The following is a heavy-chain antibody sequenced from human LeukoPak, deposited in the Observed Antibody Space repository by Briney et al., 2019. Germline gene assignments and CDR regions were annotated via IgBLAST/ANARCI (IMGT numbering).Heavy chain of an antibody. CDR3: ARLNIGVSNYFDY. CDR2: IIPIFGTA. CDR1: GGTFSSHA. J-gene: IGHJ4*02. Sequence: SVKVSCKASGGTFSSHAISWVRQAPGQGLEWMGGIIPIFGTANYAQKFQGRVTITTDESTSTAYMELSSLRSEDTAVYYCARLNIGVSNYFDYWGQGTLVTVSS. D-gene: IGHD3-10*01. V-gene: IGHV1-69*05.